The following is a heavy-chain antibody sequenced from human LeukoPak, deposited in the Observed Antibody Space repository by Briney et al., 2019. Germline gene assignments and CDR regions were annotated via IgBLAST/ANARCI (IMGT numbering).Heavy chain of an antibody. CDR3: ARWVPAPGFDP. V-gene: IGHV1-8*01. J-gene: IGHJ5*02. CDR2: MNPNIGST. Sequence: ASVKVSCKASGYTFTSYDINWVRQAPGQGLEWMGWMNPNIGSTGYAQKFQGRVTMTRDTSISTAYMELSSLRPEDTAVYYCARWVPAPGFDPWGQGTLVTVSS. CDR1: GYTFTSYD.